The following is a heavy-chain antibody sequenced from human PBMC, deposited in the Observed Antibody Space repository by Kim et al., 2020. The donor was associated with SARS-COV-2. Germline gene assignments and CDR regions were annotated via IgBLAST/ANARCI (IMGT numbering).Heavy chain of an antibody. D-gene: IGHD1-26*01. V-gene: IGHV3-43*01. Sequence: ADSVKGRFTIARDNSKNSLYLQMNSLRTEDTAWYYCAKEGVIVGATGFDYWGQGTLVTVSS. CDR3: AKEGVIVGATGFDY. J-gene: IGHJ4*02.